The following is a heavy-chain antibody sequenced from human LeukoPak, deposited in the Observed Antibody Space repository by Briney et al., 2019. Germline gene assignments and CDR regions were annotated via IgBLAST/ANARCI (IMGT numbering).Heavy chain of an antibody. Sequence: GGSLRLSCAASGFTFSSYSMNWVRQAPGKGLEWVSSISSSSSFIYYADSVKGRFTISRGNAKNSLYLQMNSLRAEDTAVYYCARGSDYYDSSGYYPAYWGQGTLVTVSS. V-gene: IGHV3-21*01. CDR3: ARGSDYYDSSGYYPAY. D-gene: IGHD3-22*01. CDR1: GFTFSSYS. J-gene: IGHJ4*02. CDR2: ISSSSSFI.